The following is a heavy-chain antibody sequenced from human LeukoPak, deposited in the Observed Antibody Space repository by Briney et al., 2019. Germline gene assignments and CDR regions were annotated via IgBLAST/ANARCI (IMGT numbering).Heavy chain of an antibody. V-gene: IGHV1-46*01. CDR2: INPSGGST. Sequence: ASVKVSCKASGYTFTSYYMHWLRQAPGQGLEWMGIINPSGGSTSYAQKFQGRVTMTRDTSTSTVYMELSSLRSEDTAVYYCARESRKMTTVTYGSWFDPWGQGTLVTVSS. CDR1: GYTFTSYY. J-gene: IGHJ5*02. CDR3: ARESRKMTTVTYGSWFDP. D-gene: IGHD4-11*01.